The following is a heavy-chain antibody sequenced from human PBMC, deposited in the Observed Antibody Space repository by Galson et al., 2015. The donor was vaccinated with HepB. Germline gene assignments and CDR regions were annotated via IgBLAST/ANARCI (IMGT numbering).Heavy chain of an antibody. D-gene: IGHD2-2*01. CDR2: ISAYNGNT. J-gene: IGHJ6*03. V-gene: IGHV1-18*01. CDR3: ARGIKDIVLVPAATYYYYMDV. CDR1: GWTFSNYG. Sequence: SVKVSCKASGWTFSNYGITWVRQAPGQGLEWMGWISAYNGNTNYAQNLQGRVTMTTDTSTSTAYMELRSLRSDDTAVYYCARGIKDIVLVPAATYYYYMDVWGKGTTVTVSS.